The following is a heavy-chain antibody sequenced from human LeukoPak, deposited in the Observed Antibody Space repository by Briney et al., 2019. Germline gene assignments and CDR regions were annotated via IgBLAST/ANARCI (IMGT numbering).Heavy chain of an antibody. CDR2: ISGSGGST. D-gene: IGHD4-11*01. CDR1: GFTFSSYA. CDR3: AKGDYSNLPVY. Sequence: TGGSLTLSCAASGFTFSSYAMSWVRQAPGKGLEWVSAISGSGGSTYYADSVKGRFTITRDNSKNTLYLQMNSLRAEDTAVYYCAKGDYSNLPVYWGQGTLVTVSS. V-gene: IGHV3-23*01. J-gene: IGHJ4*02.